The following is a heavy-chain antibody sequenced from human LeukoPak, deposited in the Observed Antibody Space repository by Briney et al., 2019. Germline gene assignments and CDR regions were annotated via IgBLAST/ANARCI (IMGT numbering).Heavy chain of an antibody. Sequence: GGSLRLSCAASGFTFSGYTMSWVREAPGEGVEWGSAISESGGRTYYVDSVEGRVTISRDNSKDTLYLEMNSLRDEDTDDYYCANLGGGTCPEGYWGQGTLVTVSS. D-gene: IGHD2-15*01. CDR1: GFTFSGYT. CDR2: ISESGGRT. V-gene: IGHV3-23*01. CDR3: ANLGGGTCPEGY. J-gene: IGHJ4*02.